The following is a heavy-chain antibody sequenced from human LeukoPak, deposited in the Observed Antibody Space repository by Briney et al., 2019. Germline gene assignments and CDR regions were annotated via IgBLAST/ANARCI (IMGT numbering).Heavy chain of an antibody. CDR2: IYHSGST. J-gene: IGHJ4*02. Sequence: SETLSLTCTVSGYSISSGYYWGWIRQPPGKGLEWIGSIYHSGSTYYNPSLKSRVTISVDTSKNQFSLKLSSVTAADTAVYYCARDGYYYDSSGYRAMDYWGQGTLVTVSS. CDR1: GYSISSGYY. CDR3: ARDGYYYDSSGYRAMDY. V-gene: IGHV4-38-2*02. D-gene: IGHD3-22*01.